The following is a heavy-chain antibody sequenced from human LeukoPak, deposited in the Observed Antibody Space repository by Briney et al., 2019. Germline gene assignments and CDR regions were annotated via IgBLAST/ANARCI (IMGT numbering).Heavy chain of an antibody. D-gene: IGHD5-18*01. V-gene: IGHV4-34*01. CDR1: GGSFSGYY. CDR2: INHSGST. CDR3: ARTYGYGYPYYFDY. Sequence: PSETLSLTCAVYGGSFSGYYWSWIRQPPGKGLEWVGEINHSGSTNYNPSLKSRVTISVETPKEQFSLKLSSVTAADTAVYYCARTYGYGYPYYFDYWGQGTLDSVSS. J-gene: IGHJ4*02.